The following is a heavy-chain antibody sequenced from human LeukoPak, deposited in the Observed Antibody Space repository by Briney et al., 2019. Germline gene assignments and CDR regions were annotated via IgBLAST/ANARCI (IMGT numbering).Heavy chain of an antibody. CDR3: ARLDDSSGYYYRPPLD. CDR1: GGSFSGYY. CDR2: INHSGST. J-gene: IGHJ4*02. V-gene: IGHV4-34*01. Sequence: SETLSLTCAVYGGSFSGYYWSWIRQPPGKGLEWIGEINHSGSTNYNPSLKSRVTISVDTSKNQFSLKLSSVTAADTAVYYCARLDDSSGYYYRPPLDWGQGTLVTVSS. D-gene: IGHD3-22*01.